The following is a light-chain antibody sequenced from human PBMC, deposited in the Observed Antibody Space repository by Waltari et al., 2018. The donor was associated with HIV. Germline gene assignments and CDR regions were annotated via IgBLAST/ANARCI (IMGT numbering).Light chain of an antibody. J-gene: IGKJ1*01. V-gene: IGKV1-6*01. CDR2: DAA. CDR1: QGIRND. CDR3: LQDYDYPRT. Sequence: AIQMTQFPSSLSASVGERVTITCRASQGIRNDLAWHQQRPGRAPKLLIFDAATLQRAVPSRFSGRGSGTEFTLTISSLQTEDFATYFCLQDYDYPRTFGQGTKVELK.